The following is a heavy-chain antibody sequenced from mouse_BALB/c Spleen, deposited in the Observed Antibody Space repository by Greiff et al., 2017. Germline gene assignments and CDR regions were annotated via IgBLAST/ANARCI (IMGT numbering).Heavy chain of an antibody. CDR3: ARPYGNFYYFDY. D-gene: IGHD2-1*01. V-gene: IGHV1-80*01. CDR1: GYAFSSYW. CDR2: IYPGDGDT. Sequence: VQLQQSGAELVRPGSSVKISCKASGYAFSSYWMNWVKQTPGQGLEWIGQIYPGDGDTNYNGKFKGKATLTADKSSSTAYMQLSSLTSEDSAVYFCARPYGNFYYFDYWGQGTTLTVSS. J-gene: IGHJ2*01.